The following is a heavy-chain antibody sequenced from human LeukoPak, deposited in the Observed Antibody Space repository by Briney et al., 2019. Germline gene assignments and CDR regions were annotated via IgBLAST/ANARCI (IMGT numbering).Heavy chain of an antibody. CDR3: AKDQIASGSSYIDF. V-gene: IGHV3-30*18. D-gene: IGHD3-10*01. CDR1: GFTFSAYA. Sequence: GRSLRLSCAASGFTFSAYAMHGVRQAPGKGLEWVAVISYDGSNKFYAESVKGPVTISRDNSKNRLYLHMNSLRAEDTAVYFCAKDQIASGSSYIDFWGQGTLVSVSS. J-gene: IGHJ4*02. CDR2: ISYDGSNK.